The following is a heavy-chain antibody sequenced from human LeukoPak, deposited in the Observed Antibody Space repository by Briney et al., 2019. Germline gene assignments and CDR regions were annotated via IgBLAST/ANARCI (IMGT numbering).Heavy chain of an antibody. V-gene: IGHV4-59*08. J-gene: IGHJ4*02. Sequence: SETLSLTCTVSGVSINSYYWGWIRQPPGKGLEWIGYTYYSGSSSYNPSLKSRVTISVDTSRNQFTLKLSSVTAADTAVYYCARHGVYYCDSSGYYRVFDYWGQGTLVTVSS. CDR3: ARHGVYYCDSSGYYRVFDY. CDR1: GVSINSYY. D-gene: IGHD3-22*01. CDR2: TYYSGSS.